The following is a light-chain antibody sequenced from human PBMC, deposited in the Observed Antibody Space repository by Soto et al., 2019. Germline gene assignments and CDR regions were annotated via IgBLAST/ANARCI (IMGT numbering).Light chain of an antibody. V-gene: IGLV2-14*01. CDR3: SSYTSSSPLV. CDR2: EVS. Sequence: QSALTQPASVSGSPGQSITISCTGTSSDVGGYNYVSWYQQHPGKAPKLMISEVSNRPSGVSNRFSGSKSGNTASLTISGLQAEGEADYYCSSYTSSSPLVFCGGTKVTVL. CDR1: SSDVGGYNY. J-gene: IGLJ3*02.